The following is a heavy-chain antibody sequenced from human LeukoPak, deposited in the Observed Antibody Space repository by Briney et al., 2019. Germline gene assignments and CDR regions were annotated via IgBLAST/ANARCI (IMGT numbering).Heavy chain of an antibody. Sequence: GGSLRLSCAASGFTFSSYAMNWVRQAPGKGLEWVSAICSNDNNTYYANSVKGRFAISRDNSKNTLYLQMNSLRAEDTAVYYCAKLGDNDILTGYYFDYWGQGTLVTVSS. D-gene: IGHD3-9*01. CDR1: GFTFSSYA. CDR3: AKLGDNDILTGYYFDY. CDR2: ICSNDNNT. J-gene: IGHJ4*02. V-gene: IGHV3-23*01.